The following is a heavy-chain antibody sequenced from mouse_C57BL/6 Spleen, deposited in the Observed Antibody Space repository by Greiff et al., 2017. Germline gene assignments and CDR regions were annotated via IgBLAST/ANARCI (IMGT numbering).Heavy chain of an antibody. V-gene: IGHV1-75*01. CDR2: IFPGSGST. CDR3: GRSDGSSSPWFAY. D-gene: IGHD1-1*01. Sequence: VQLQQSGPELVKPGASVKISCKASGYTFTDYYINWVKQRPGQGLEWIGWIFPGSGSTYYNEKFKSKATLTVDKSSSTAYMLLSSLTSEDSAVDFCGRSDGSSSPWFAYWGQGTLVTVSA. CDR1: GYTFTDYY. J-gene: IGHJ3*01.